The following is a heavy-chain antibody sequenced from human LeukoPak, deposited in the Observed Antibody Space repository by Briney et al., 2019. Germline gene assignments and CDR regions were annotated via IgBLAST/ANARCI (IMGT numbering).Heavy chain of an antibody. CDR1: GGSITNYY. CDR2: IYYSGNT. J-gene: IGHJ4*02. D-gene: IGHD3-10*01. Sequence: SSETLSLTCTVSGGSITNYYWGWIRQPPGKGLEWMGYIYYSGNTKYNPSLKSRVTISADTSKNLFSLKLSSVTAADTAVYYCARIMVRGVIISRFGSYYFDYWGQGTLVTVSS. V-gene: IGHV4-59*12. CDR3: ARIMVRGVIISRFGSYYFDY.